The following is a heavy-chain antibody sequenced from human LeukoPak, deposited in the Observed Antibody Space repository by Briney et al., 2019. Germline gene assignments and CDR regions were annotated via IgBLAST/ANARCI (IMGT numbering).Heavy chain of an antibody. CDR1: GGSFSGHY. V-gene: IGHV4-34*01. Sequence: SETLSLTCAVYGGSFSGHYWSWIRQPPGKGLEWIGEINHSGSTNYNPSLKSRVTISVDTSKNQFSLKLSSVTAADTAVYYCARGPPHAFDIWGQGTMVTVSS. CDR3: ARGPPHAFDI. J-gene: IGHJ3*02. CDR2: INHSGST.